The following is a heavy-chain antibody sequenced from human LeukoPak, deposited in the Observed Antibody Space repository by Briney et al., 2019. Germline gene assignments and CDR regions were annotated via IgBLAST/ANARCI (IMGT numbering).Heavy chain of an antibody. D-gene: IGHD2-2*01. Sequence: GASVKVSCKASGYTFTSYGISWVRQAPGQGLERMGWISAYNGNTNYAQKLQGRVTMTTDTSTSTAYMELRSLRSDDTAVYYCASSTYCSSTSCYSPFDPWGQGTLVTVSS. CDR3: ASSTYCSSTSCYSPFDP. CDR1: GYTFTSYG. V-gene: IGHV1-18*01. CDR2: ISAYNGNT. J-gene: IGHJ5*02.